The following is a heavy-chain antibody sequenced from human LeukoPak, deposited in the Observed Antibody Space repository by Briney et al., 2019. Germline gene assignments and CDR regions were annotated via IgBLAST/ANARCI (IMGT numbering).Heavy chain of an antibody. V-gene: IGHV4-34*01. J-gene: IGHJ6*03. CDR3: ASITVAPDSYYYYYYMDV. D-gene: IGHD3-10*01. CDR1: GGSFSGYY. CDR2: INHSGST. Sequence: SETLSLTCAVYGGSFSGYYWSWIRQPPGKGLEWIGEINHSGSTNYNPSLKSRVTISVDTSKNQFSLKLSSVTAADTAVYYRASITVAPDSYYYYYYMDVWGKGTTVTVSS.